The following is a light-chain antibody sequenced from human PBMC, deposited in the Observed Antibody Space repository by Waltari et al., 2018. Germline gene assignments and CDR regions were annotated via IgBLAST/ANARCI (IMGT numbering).Light chain of an antibody. Sequence: QSALTQPPSASGPPGQSVAISCTGTSSDVGAYNYVSWYQQHPDKAPKLMIYEVSKRPSGVPDRFSGSKSGNTASLTVSGLQAEDEADYYCSSYAGSKTYVFGTGTKVTVL. CDR3: SSYAGSKTYV. CDR1: SSDVGAYNY. V-gene: IGLV2-8*01. J-gene: IGLJ1*01. CDR2: EVS.